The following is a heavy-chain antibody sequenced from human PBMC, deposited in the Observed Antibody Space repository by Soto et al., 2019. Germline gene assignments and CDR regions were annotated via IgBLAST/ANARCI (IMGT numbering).Heavy chain of an antibody. CDR2: IYPGDSDT. CDR3: ARHADYGDYYYYYYMHV. D-gene: IGHD4-17*01. Sequence: GESLKISCKGSGYSFTSYWIGWVRQMPGKGLEWMGIIYPGDSDTRYSPSFQGQVTISADKSISTAYLQWSSLKASDTAMYYCARHADYGDYYYYYYMHVWGKATTVTVSS. CDR1: GYSFTSYW. V-gene: IGHV5-51*01. J-gene: IGHJ6*03.